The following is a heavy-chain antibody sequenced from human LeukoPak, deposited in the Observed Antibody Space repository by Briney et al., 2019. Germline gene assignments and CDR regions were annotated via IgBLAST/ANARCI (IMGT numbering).Heavy chain of an antibody. D-gene: IGHD2-2*01. Sequence: ASVKVSCKASGYTFTSYGISWVRQAPGQGLEWMGWISAYNGNTNYAQKLQGRVTMTTDTSTSTAYMELRSLRSDDTAVYYCARDLRPLIVVVPAATNAFDIWGQGTMVTVSS. CDR2: ISAYNGNT. V-gene: IGHV1-18*01. J-gene: IGHJ3*02. CDR3: ARDLRPLIVVVPAATNAFDI. CDR1: GYTFTSYG.